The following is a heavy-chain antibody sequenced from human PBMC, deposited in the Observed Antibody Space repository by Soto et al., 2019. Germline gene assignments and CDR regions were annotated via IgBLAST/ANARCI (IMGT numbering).Heavy chain of an antibody. V-gene: IGHV4-39*01. D-gene: IGHD6-13*01. J-gene: IGHJ4*02. CDR3: ARHKDTSTWYLLPDY. CDR1: GGSISSSSYY. Sequence: SETLSLTCTVSGGSISSSSYYWGWIRQPPGKGLEWIGSIYYSGNTYYNPPLKSRVTISIDTSRNQFSLNLSSVTAADTAVYYCARHKDTSTWYLLPDYWGQGTLVTVSS. CDR2: IYYSGNT.